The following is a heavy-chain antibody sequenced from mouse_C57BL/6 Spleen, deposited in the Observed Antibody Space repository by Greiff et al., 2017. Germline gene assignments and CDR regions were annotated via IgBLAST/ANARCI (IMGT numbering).Heavy chain of an antibody. V-gene: IGHV5-9-1*02. CDR3: TRDEGTGAMDY. J-gene: IGHJ4*01. Sequence: EVKLVESGEGLVKPGGSLKLSCAASGFTFSSYAMSWVRQTPEKRLEWVAYISSGGDYIYYADTVKGRFTISRDNARNTLYLQMSSVKSEDTAMYYGTRDEGTGAMDYWGQGTSVTVSS. D-gene: IGHD3-3*01. CDR2: ISSGGDYI. CDR1: GFTFSSYA.